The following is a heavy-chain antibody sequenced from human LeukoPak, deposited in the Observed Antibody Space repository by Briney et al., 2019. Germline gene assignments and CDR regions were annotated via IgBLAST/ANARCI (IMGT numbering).Heavy chain of an antibody. V-gene: IGHV3-23*01. Sequence: GGTLRLSCAASGFTFSSYAMNWVRQAPGKGLEWVSSISGSGGSTYYADSVKGRFTISRDNSKNTLYLQMNSLRAEDTAVYYCARETAVAPYYYYYMDVWGKGTTVTVSS. CDR3: ARETAVAPYYYYYMDV. CDR1: GFTFSSYA. D-gene: IGHD6-19*01. CDR2: ISGSGGST. J-gene: IGHJ6*03.